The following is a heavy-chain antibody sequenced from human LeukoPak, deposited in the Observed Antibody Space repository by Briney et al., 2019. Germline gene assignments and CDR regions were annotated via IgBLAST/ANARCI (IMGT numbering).Heavy chain of an antibody. CDR2: ISSSSSYI. J-gene: IGHJ4*02. V-gene: IGHV3-21*04. CDR3: AREAYSSRWYADY. CDR1: GFTFSSYS. D-gene: IGHD6-13*01. Sequence: GGSLRLSCAASGFTFSSYSMNWVRQAPGKGLEWVSSISSSSSYIYYADSVKGRFTISRDNAKNSLYLQMNSLRAEDTAMYYCAREAYSSRWYADYWGQGTLVTVSS.